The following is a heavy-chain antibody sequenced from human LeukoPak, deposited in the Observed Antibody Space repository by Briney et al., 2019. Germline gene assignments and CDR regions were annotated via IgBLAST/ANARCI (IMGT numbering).Heavy chain of an antibody. D-gene: IGHD3-22*01. J-gene: IGHJ4*02. CDR1: GFLFSKYG. CDR2: VSKDGSDK. Sequence: HPGGSLRLSCVASGFLFSKYGMHWVRQAPGKGLEWVAVVSKDGSDKFYADSVKGRFTISRDNAKNSLYLQMNSLRAEDTAVYYCARVIPLYDSSGYYWLFDYWGQGTLVTVSS. CDR3: ARVIPLYDSSGYYWLFDY. V-gene: IGHV3-30*03.